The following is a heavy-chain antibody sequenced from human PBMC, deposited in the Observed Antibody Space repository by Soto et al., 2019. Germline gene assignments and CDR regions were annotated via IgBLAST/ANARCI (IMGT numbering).Heavy chain of an antibody. CDR2: ISDDGSRT. D-gene: IGHD3-16*01. CDR3: VKGGWLDF. Sequence: GGSLRLSCAASGFTFSSYSMNWVRQAPGKGLEWVSFISDDGSRTYYADAVKGRFTISRDNSKYTLYLQMNSLTVEDTAVYACVKGGWLDFWGQGTLVTVPQ. J-gene: IGHJ5*01. V-gene: IGHV3-23*01. CDR1: GFTFSSYS.